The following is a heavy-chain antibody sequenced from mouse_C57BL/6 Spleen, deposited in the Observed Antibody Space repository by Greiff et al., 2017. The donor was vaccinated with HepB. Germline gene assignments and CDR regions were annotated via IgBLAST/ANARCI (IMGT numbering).Heavy chain of an antibody. V-gene: IGHV1-82*01. CDR3: ARSPYYYGSLYYFDY. CDR1: GYAFSSSW. Sequence: VKLVESGPELVKPGASVKISCKASGYAFSSSWMNWVKQRPGKGLEWIGRIYPGDGDTNYNGKFKGKATLTADKSSSTAYMQLSSLTSEDSAVYFCARSPYYYGSLYYFDYWGQGTTLTVSS. D-gene: IGHD1-1*01. CDR2: IYPGDGDT. J-gene: IGHJ2*01.